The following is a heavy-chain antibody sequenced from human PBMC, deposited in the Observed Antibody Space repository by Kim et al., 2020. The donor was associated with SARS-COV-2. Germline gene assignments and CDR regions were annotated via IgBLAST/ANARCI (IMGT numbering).Heavy chain of an antibody. V-gene: IGHV4-39*01. D-gene: IGHD3-16*01. CDR2: IYYSGST. CDR1: GGSISSSSYF. Sequence: SETLSLTCSVSGGSISSSSYFWGWIRQPPGKGLEWIGTIYYSGSTYYNWSLKSRVTMFVDASKNQFSLNLNSVTAADTAVYFCARQRGETGESDLFGTPKVFYFDSWGQGNLVTVSS. CDR3: ARQRGETGESDLFGTPKVFYFDS. J-gene: IGHJ4*02.